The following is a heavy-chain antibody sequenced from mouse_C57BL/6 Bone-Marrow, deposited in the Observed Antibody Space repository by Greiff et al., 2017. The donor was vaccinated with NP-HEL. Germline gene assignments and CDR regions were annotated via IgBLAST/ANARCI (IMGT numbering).Heavy chain of an antibody. CDR1: GFTFSSYG. V-gene: IGHV5-6*02. CDR3: ARQGQLRLLYYFDY. J-gene: IGHJ2*01. D-gene: IGHD3-2*02. Sequence: EVKLVESGGDLVKPGGSLKLSCAASGFTFSSYGMSWVRQTPDKRLEWVATISSGGSYTYYPDSVKGRFTISRDNAKNTLYLQMSSLKSEDTAMYYCARQGQLRLLYYFDYGGKGTTLTVSS. CDR2: ISSGGSYT.